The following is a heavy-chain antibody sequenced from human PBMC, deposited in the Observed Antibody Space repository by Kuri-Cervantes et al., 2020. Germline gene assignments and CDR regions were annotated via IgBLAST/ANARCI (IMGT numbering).Heavy chain of an antibody. J-gene: IGHJ6*02. Sequence: GGSLRLSCAASGFTVSSNYMSWVRQAPGKGLEWVSVIYSGGSTYYADSVKGRFTISRDNSKDTPYLQMNSLRAEDTAVYYCARDQTYGDYPSYYYYGMDVWGQGTTVTVSS. CDR1: GFTVSSNY. D-gene: IGHD4-17*01. CDR2: IYSGGST. CDR3: ARDQTYGDYPSYYYYGMDV. V-gene: IGHV3-66*01.